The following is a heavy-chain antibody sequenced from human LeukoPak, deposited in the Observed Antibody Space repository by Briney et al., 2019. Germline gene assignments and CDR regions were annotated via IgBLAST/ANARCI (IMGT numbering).Heavy chain of an antibody. CDR1: GGSISSSSYY. J-gene: IGHJ4*02. CDR3: ARHPHYYDNSGDFDY. CDR2: IYYSGSS. V-gene: IGHV4-39*01. D-gene: IGHD3-22*01. Sequence: SETLSLTCTVSGGSISSSSYYWGWIRQPPGKGLEWIGSIYYSGSSYYNPSLKSRVTISVDTSKNQFSLKLSSVTAADTAVYYCARHPHYYDNSGDFDYWGQGTLVTVSS.